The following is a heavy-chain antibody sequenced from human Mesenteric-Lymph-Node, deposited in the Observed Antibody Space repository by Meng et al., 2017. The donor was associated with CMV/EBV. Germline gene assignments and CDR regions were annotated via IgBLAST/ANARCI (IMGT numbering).Heavy chain of an antibody. CDR3: AKDRVSYYDFGGGFDY. J-gene: IGHJ4*02. D-gene: IGHD3-3*01. CDR2: ISSSDNTI. V-gene: IGHV3-48*03. Sequence: GESLKISCAASGFAFSGHEMNWVRQAPGKGLEWLSYISSSDNTIYYADSVKGRFTISRDNSKNTLYLQMNSLRAEDTAVYYCAKDRVSYYDFGGGFDYWGQGTLVTVSS. CDR1: GFAFSGHE.